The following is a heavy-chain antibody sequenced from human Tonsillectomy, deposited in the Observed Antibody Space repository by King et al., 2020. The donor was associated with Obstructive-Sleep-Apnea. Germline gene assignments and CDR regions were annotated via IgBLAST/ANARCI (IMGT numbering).Heavy chain of an antibody. CDR1: GGSISSGGYS. CDR3: ARDPLISSSSVGYFDL. V-gene: IGHV4-30-4*07. Sequence: QLQESGPGLVRPSQTLSLTCGVSGGSISSGGYSWSWVRQPPGKGLEWIGYIYYSGSTYYNPSLKSRVTISVDTSKDQFSLKLSSVTAADTAVYYCARDPLISSSSVGYFDLWGRGTLVTVSS. J-gene: IGHJ2*01. CDR2: IYYSGST. D-gene: IGHD6-6*01.